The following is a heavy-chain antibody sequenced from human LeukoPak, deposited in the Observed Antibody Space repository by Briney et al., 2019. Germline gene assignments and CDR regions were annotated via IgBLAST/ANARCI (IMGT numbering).Heavy chain of an antibody. CDR1: GGSFSGYY. CDR2: INHSGST. D-gene: IGHD3-22*01. J-gene: IGHJ5*02. Sequence: SETLSLTCAVYGGSFSGYYWSWIRQPPGKGLEWIGEINHSGSTNYNPSLKSRVTISVDTSKNQFSLKLTSVTAADTAFYYCARYYYDTSGYFRVVPRRTYFDPWGQGTLVTVSS. CDR3: ARYYYDTSGYFRVVPRRTYFDP. V-gene: IGHV4-34*01.